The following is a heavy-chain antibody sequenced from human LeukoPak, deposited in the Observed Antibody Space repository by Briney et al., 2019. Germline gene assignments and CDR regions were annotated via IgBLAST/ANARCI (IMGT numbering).Heavy chain of an antibody. Sequence: SETLSLTCAVYGVSFSGYYWSWIRQPPGKGLEWIGEINHSGSTNYNPSLKSRVTISVDTSKNQFSLKLSSVTAADTAVYYCAGLYYDILTGYYKGTYWGQGTLVTVSS. CDR3: AGLYYDILTGYYKGTY. V-gene: IGHV4-34*01. CDR2: INHSGST. J-gene: IGHJ4*02. D-gene: IGHD3-9*01. CDR1: GVSFSGYY.